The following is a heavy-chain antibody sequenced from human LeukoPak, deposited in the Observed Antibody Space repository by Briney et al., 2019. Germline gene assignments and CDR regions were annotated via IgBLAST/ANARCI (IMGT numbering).Heavy chain of an antibody. D-gene: IGHD2-15*01. CDR2: IYYSGST. J-gene: IGHJ4*02. CDR3: ASLCSGGSCYSWSLDY. V-gene: IGHV4-31*03. Sequence: PSETLSLTCTVSGGSISSGGYYWRWIRQHPGKGLEWIGYIYYSGSTYYNPSLKSRFTISVDTSKNQFSLKLSSVTAADTAVYYCASLCSGGSCYSWSLDYWGQGTLVTVSS. CDR1: GGSISSGGYY.